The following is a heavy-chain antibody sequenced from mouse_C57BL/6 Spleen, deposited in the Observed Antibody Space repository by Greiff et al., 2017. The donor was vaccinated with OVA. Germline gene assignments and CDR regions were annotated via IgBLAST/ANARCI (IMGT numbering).Heavy chain of an antibody. V-gene: IGHV1-69*01. D-gene: IGHD3-2*02. J-gene: IGHJ2*01. Sequence: QVQLQQPGAELVMPGASVKLSCKASGYTFTSYWMHWVKQRPGQGLEWIGEIDPSDSYTNYNQKFKGKSTLTVDKSSSTAYMQLSSLTSEDSAVYYCARSQLRAYYFDYWGQGTTLTVSS. CDR3: ARSQLRAYYFDY. CDR2: IDPSDSYT. CDR1: GYTFTSYW.